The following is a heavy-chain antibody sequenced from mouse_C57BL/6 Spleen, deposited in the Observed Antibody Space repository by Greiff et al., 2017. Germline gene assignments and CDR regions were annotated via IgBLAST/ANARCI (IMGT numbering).Heavy chain of an antibody. CDR3: ARGDCYSWFAY. V-gene: IGHV1-52*01. D-gene: IGHD2-3*01. Sequence: QVQLQQPGAELVRPGSSVKLSCKASGYTFTSYWMHWVKQRPIQGLEWIGNIYPSDSETHYNQKFKDKATLTVDKSSSTAYMQLSRLTSDDSAVYYCARGDCYSWFAYWGQGTLVTVSA. CDR1: GYTFTSYW. CDR2: IYPSDSET. J-gene: IGHJ3*01.